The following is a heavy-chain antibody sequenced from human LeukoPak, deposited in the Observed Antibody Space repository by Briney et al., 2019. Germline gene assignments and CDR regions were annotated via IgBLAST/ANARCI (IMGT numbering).Heavy chain of an antibody. CDR1: GGSISSYY. D-gene: IGHD3-9*01. CDR2: IYYSGST. V-gene: IGHV4-59*01. CDR3: ARFEGYDFLTGYSYYFDY. J-gene: IGHJ4*02. Sequence: SETLSLTCTVSGGSISSYYWSWIRQPPGKGLEWIGYIYYSGSTNYNPSLKSRVTISVDTSKNQFSLKVNSVTAADTAVYYCARFEGYDFLTGYSYYFDYWGQGTLVTVSS.